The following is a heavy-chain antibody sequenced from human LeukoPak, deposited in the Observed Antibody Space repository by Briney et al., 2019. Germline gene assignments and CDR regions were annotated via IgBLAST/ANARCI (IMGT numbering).Heavy chain of an antibody. CDR2: INHSGST. Sequence: SETLSLTCAVHGGSFSGYYWSWIRQPPGKGLEWNGEINHSGSTNYNPSLKSRVTISVDKSKNKFSLKLSSVTAADTAVYYCARQQLDNWFDPWGQGTLVTVSS. CDR1: GGSFSGYY. V-gene: IGHV4-34*01. J-gene: IGHJ5*02. CDR3: ARQQLDNWFDP. D-gene: IGHD6-13*01.